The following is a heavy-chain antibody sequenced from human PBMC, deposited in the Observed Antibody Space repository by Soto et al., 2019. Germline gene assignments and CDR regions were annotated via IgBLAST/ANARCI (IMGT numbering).Heavy chain of an antibody. CDR2: IYYSGST. D-gene: IGHD3-22*01. CDR1: GGSISSGGYY. CDR3: ATSSGRPYFQH. Sequence: QVQLQESGPGLVKPSQTLSLTCTVSGGSISSGGYYWSWIRQHPGKGLEWIGYIYYSGSTYYNPSLTRXXTXSXXASKNQFSLKLSSVTAADTAVYYCATSSGRPYFQHWGQGTLVTVSS. V-gene: IGHV4-31*03. J-gene: IGHJ1*01.